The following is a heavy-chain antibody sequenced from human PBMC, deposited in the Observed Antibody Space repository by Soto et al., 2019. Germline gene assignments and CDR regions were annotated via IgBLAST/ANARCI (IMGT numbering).Heavy chain of an antibody. J-gene: IGHJ4*02. CDR1: VFTFSNYA. D-gene: IGHD6-13*01. CDR2: IRGSGGST. CDR3: AKGPKNSYSTRSFEQ. Sequence: VGSLILSCSSSVFTFSNYAINLFLQAPVKGLEWVSNIRGSGGSTYYADSVKGRFTISRDNSKDTLFLQMNSLRAEDKAIYYCAKGPKNSYSTRSFEQWGKGNLVPVSS. V-gene: IGHV3-23*01.